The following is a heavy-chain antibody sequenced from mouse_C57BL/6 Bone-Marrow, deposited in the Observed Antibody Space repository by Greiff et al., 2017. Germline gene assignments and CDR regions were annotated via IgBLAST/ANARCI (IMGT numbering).Heavy chain of an antibody. D-gene: IGHD1-2*01. J-gene: IGHJ4*01. V-gene: IGHV14-4*01. CDR1: GFNIKDDY. CDR3: TTLRHYYEIGY. CDR2: IDPENGDT. Sequence: EVQLQQSGAELVRPGASVKLSCTASGFNIKDDYMHWVKQRPEQGLEWIGWIDPENGDTEYASKFQGKATITADTSSNTAYLQLSSLTSEDTAVYYGTTLRHYYEIGYWGQGTSVTVSS.